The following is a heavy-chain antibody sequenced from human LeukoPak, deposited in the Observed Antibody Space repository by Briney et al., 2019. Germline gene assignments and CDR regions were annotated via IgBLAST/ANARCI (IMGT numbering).Heavy chain of an antibody. CDR2: IYYSGST. J-gene: IGHJ4*02. CDR1: GGSISIYY. CDR3: ARALVLVGATDY. V-gene: IGHV4-59*01. Sequence: SETLSLTCTVSGGSISIYYWSWIRQPPGKGLEWIGYIYYSGSTNYNPSLKSRVTISVDTSKNQFSLKLSSVTAADTAVYYCARALVLVGATDYWGQGTLVTVSS. D-gene: IGHD1-26*01.